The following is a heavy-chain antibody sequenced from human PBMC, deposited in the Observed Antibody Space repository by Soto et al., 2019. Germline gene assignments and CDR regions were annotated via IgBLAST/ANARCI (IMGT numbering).Heavy chain of an antibody. CDR3: ALDRCSGGSCYLVDF. J-gene: IGHJ4*02. V-gene: IGHV1-18*01. CDR1: GYTFTSYG. CDR2: INAYNGNT. Sequence: RASVKVSCKASGYTFTSYGISWVRQAPGQGLEWMGWINAYNGNTNYAQKLQGRVTMTTDTSTSTAYMELRSLRSDDTAVYYCALDRCSGGSCYLVDFWGQGSLVTGSS. D-gene: IGHD2-15*01.